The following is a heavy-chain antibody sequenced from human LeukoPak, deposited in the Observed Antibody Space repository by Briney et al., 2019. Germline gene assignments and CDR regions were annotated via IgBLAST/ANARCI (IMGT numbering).Heavy chain of an antibody. CDR3: AKDKTDDGMNV. D-gene: IGHD1-14*01. V-gene: IGHV4-59*01. CDR1: GGTISSYY. Sequence: SGTLSLTCAVSGGTISSYYWNWIRQPPGKGLEWVGNIYCSGSTKYNPYLKNRVTISVDTSKNQFSLKLSSVTAADTAVYYCAKDKTDDGMNVWGQGTTVTVSS. J-gene: IGHJ6*02. CDR2: IYCSGST.